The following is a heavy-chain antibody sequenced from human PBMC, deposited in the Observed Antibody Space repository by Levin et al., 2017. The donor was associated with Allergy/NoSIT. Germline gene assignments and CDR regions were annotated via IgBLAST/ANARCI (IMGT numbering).Heavy chain of an antibody. Sequence: GESLKISCTASGFAFGYFSMTWVRQAPGKGLEWVSSMSNTGSHIYYADSVKGRFTISRDNARNSLYLQMSSLRAEDTAVYYCASPTYYDFWVVWGQGTTVTVSS. D-gene: IGHD3-3*01. CDR3: ASPTYYDFWVV. CDR2: MSNTGSHI. V-gene: IGHV3-21*01. J-gene: IGHJ6*02. CDR1: GFAFGYFS.